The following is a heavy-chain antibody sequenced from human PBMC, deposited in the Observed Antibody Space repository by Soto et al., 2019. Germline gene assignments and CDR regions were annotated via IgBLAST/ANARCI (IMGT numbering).Heavy chain of an antibody. CDR3: AREKTYYDFWSGSGRNFDY. CDR1: GVTCSSYA. CDR2: ISYDGSNK. D-gene: IGHD3-3*01. Sequence: GGSLRHSCAASGVTCSSYAMHWVRQAPGKGLEWVAVISYDGSNKYYADSVKGRFTISRDNSKNTLYLQMNSLRAEDTAVYYCAREKTYYDFWSGSGRNFDYWGQGTLVTVSS. J-gene: IGHJ4*02. V-gene: IGHV3-30-3*01.